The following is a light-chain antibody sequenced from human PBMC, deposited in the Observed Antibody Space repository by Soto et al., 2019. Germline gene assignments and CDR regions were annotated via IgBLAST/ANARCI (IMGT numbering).Light chain of an antibody. CDR2: SNT. CDR3: SSYAGRNSV. J-gene: IGLJ1*01. V-gene: IGLV1-40*01. Sequence: QSVLTQPPSVSGAPGQRVTISCTGSNSNIGAGFGVQWYQQFPRTAPRLLIYSNTNRPSGVPDRFSASKSGTSASLAITGLRAEDEADYYCSSYAGRNSVFGTGTKVTVL. CDR1: NSNIGAGFG.